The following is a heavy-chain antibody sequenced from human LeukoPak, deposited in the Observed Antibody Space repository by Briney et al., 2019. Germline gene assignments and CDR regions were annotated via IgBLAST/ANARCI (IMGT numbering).Heavy chain of an antibody. D-gene: IGHD1-26*01. CDR2: IHYSGST. J-gene: IGHJ4*02. Sequence: SETLSHTCTVSGLSITSYYWSWIRQPPGKGLEWIGLIHYSGSTTYNPSLKSRVTMSVDTSKNQFSLQLRSVTAADTALYYCARDIREVGATHYFDYWGQGTLVTVTS. CDR1: GLSITSYY. V-gene: IGHV4-59*01. CDR3: ARDIREVGATHYFDY.